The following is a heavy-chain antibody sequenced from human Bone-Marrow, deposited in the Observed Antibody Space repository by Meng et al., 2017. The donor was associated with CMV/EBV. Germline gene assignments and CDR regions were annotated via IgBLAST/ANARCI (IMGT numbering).Heavy chain of an antibody. CDR1: GFCLIPSGVG. CDR2: IYWDDDK. Sequence: QFTLNESGPTLAKPTPTVTLTCTFSGFCLIPSGVGGGWIPQPPGKALEWLALIYWDDDKRYSPSLKSRLTITKDTSKNQVVLTMTNMDPVDTATYYCAHTPITMVRGVDWGQGTLVTVSS. CDR3: AHTPITMVRGVD. V-gene: IGHV2-5*02. D-gene: IGHD3-10*01. J-gene: IGHJ4*02.